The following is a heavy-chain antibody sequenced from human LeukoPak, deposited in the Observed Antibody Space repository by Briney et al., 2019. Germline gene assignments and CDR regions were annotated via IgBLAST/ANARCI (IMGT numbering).Heavy chain of an antibody. CDR2: INAGNGNT. CDR1: GYTFTSYA. V-gene: IGHV1-3*01. CDR3: ARRGHTGSYYALDN. J-gene: IGHJ4*02. Sequence: ASVKVSCKASGYTFTSYAMHWVRQAPGQRLEWMGWINAGNGNTRYSQKFQGRVTITRDTSASTAYMELSSLRSEDTAVYYCARRGHTGSYYALDNWGQGTLVTVSS. D-gene: IGHD1-26*01.